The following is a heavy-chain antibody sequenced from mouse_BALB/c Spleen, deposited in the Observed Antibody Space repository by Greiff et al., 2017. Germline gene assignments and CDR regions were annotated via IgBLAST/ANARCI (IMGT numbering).Heavy chain of an antibody. CDR1: GYSITSDYA. J-gene: IGHJ4*01. V-gene: IGHV3-2*02. D-gene: IGHD2-14*01. CDR2: ISYSGST. Sequence: EVKLMESGPGLVKPSQSLSLTCTVTGYSITSDYAWNWIRQFPGNKLEWMGYISYSGSTSYNPSLKSRISITRDTSKNQFFLQLNSVTTEDTATYYCARASYYRYDYYAMDYWGQGTSVTVSS. CDR3: ARASYYRYDYYAMDY.